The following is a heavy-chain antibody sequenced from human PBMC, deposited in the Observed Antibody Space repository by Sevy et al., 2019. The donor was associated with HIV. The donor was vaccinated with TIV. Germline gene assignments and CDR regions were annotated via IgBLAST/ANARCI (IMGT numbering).Heavy chain of an antibody. CDR2: INPNSGGT. V-gene: IGHV1-2*02. Sequence: APVKVSCKASGYTFTGYYIHWVRQAPGQGLEWMGWINPNSGGTYFAKKFQDSVTMTTDTSVNTAYMELRSLRFDDTAVYYCARMGDYSDSSGDYPLKFWGQGTLVTVSS. J-gene: IGHJ4*02. CDR1: GYTFTGYY. CDR3: ARMGDYSDSSGDYPLKF. D-gene: IGHD3-22*01.